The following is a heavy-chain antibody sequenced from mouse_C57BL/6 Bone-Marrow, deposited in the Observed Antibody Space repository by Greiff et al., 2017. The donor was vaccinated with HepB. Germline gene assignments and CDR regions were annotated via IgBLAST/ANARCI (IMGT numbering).Heavy chain of an antibody. CDR2: ISDGGSYT. Sequence: EVQLVESGGGLVKPGGSLKLSCAASGFTFSSYAMSWVRQTPEKRLEWVATISDGGSYTYYPDNVKGRFAISRDNAKNNLYLQMSHLKSEDTAMYYCARGSFYYDYGGRYFDVWGTGTTVTVSS. CDR3: ARGSFYYDYGGRYFDV. D-gene: IGHD2-4*01. CDR1: GFTFSSYA. J-gene: IGHJ1*03. V-gene: IGHV5-4*01.